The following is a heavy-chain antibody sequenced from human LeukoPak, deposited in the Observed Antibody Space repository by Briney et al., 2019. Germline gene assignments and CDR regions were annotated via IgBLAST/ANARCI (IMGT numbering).Heavy chain of an antibody. Sequence: GGSLRLSCAASGFTFSSYGMHWVRQAPGKGLEWVAFIRYDGSNKYYADSVKGRFTISRDNSKNTLYLQMNSLRAEDTAVYYCAKDSGRYNWNYEGVDYWGQGTLVTVSS. J-gene: IGHJ4*02. CDR3: AKDSGRYNWNYEGVDY. V-gene: IGHV3-30*02. D-gene: IGHD1-7*01. CDR2: IRYDGSNK. CDR1: GFTFSSYG.